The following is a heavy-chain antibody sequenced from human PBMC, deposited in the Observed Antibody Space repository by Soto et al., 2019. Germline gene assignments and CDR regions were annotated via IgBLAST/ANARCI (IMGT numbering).Heavy chain of an antibody. CDR3: ARAYSPGLFDP. CDR1: GYTFTSYG. D-gene: IGHD2-15*01. J-gene: IGHJ5*02. V-gene: IGHV1-18*01. Sequence: ASVKVACKASGYTFTSYGISWVRQAPGQGLEWMGWISANNGNTKYAQNFQGRVTMTTDTSTSTAYMELRSLRSDDTAVYYCARAYSPGLFDPWGQGTLVTVAS. CDR2: ISANNGNT.